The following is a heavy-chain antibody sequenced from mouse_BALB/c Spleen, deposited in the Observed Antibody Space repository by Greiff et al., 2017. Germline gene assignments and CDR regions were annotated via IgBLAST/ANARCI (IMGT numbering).Heavy chain of an antibody. Sequence: EVMLVESGGDLVKPGGSLKLSCAASGFTFSSYGMSWVRQTPDKRLEWVATISSGGSYTYYPDSVKGRFTISRDNAKNTLYLQMSSLKSEDTAMYYCSRHTGTTARYYAMDYWGQGTSVTVSS. CDR1: GFTFSSYG. CDR2: ISSGGSYT. J-gene: IGHJ4*01. V-gene: IGHV5-6*01. D-gene: IGHD1-2*01. CDR3: SRHTGTTARYYAMDY.